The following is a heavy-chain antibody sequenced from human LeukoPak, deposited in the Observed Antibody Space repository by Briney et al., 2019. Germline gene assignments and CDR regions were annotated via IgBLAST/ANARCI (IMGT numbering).Heavy chain of an antibody. J-gene: IGHJ4*02. CDR3: ATAYYYGSGSTY. CDR2: INPNSGGT. CDR1: GYTFTSYA. D-gene: IGHD3-10*01. V-gene: IGHV1-2*02. Sequence: ASVKVSCKASGYTFTSYAMNWVRQAPGQGLEWMGWINPNSGGTNYAQKFQGRVTMTRDTSISTAYMELSRLRSDDTAVYYCATAYYYGSGSTYWGQGTLVTVSS.